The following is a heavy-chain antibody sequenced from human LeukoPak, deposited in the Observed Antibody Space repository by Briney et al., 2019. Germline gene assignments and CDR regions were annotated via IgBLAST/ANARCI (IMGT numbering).Heavy chain of an antibody. V-gene: IGHV1-8*01. CDR2: MNPNSGNT. D-gene: IGHD3/OR15-3a*01. CDR1: GYTFTSYD. J-gene: IGHJ5*02. Sequence: ASVKVSCKASGYTFTSYDINWVRQATGQGLEWMGWMNPNSGNTGYAQKFQGRVTMTRNTSISTAYMELSSLRSEDTAVYYCARGRGPRKYSWFDPWGQGTLVTVSS. CDR3: ARGRGPRKYSWFDP.